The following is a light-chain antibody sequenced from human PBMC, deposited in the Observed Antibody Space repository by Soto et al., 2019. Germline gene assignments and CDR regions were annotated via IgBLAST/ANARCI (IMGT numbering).Light chain of an antibody. CDR1: QSIRSW. CDR2: KAS. Sequence: DSQMTQYPSTLSASIGDRVTITCRAGQSIRSWLAWYQKKPGKAPKLLISKASTLQSGVRPRFSGSGSGTEFALTISSLQPDDFATYDCQQYESYPMTFGGGTKVEIK. V-gene: IGKV1-5*03. J-gene: IGKJ4*01. CDR3: QQYESYPMT.